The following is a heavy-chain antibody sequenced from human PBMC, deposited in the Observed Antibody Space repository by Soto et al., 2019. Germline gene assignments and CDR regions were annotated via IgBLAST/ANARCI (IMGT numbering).Heavy chain of an antibody. D-gene: IGHD3-3*01. CDR3: AGRTSLASVEIFSGGLSGYNWADP. V-gene: IGHV4-39*01. J-gene: IGHJ5*01. CDR1: KGSSSDPGGY. CDR2: IFYNGNA. Sequence: SETQSVTCTVAKGSSSDPGGYWAWIRQPPGKGLEWIGIIFYNGNAYYNPSLKSRVTMSVDTSQNQFSLKLSSVTAADTAVYYCAGRTSLASVEIFSGGLSGYNWADPWGRGTLVTVSS.